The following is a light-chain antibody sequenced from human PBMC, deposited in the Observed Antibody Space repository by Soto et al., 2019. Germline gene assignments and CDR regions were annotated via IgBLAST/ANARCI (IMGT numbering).Light chain of an antibody. J-gene: IGKJ1*01. CDR2: AAS. Sequence: DIQMTQSPSSLSASVGDRVTITCRASQGISSYLAWYQQKPGKVPKVLIYAASTLHSGVPSRFSGSGSGTDFTLTISNVQPEDVATYYCQKYYSAPDTFGQGTKVEIK. CDR3: QKYYSAPDT. CDR1: QGISSY. V-gene: IGKV1-27*01.